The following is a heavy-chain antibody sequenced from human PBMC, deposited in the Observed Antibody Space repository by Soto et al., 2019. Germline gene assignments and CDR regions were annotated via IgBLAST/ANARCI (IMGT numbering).Heavy chain of an antibody. D-gene: IGHD6-13*01. V-gene: IGHV1-18*01. CDR1: GYTFTSYG. CDR3: AGDAAAGLNDY. J-gene: IGHJ4*02. CDR2: ISAYNGNT. Sequence: QVQLVQSGAEVKKPGASVKVSCKASGYTFTSYGISWVRQAPGQGLEWMGWISAYNGNTKYVQKFQGRVTMTTDTSTSTAYIELRSLRSDDTAVYYCAGDAAAGLNDYWGQGTLVTVSS.